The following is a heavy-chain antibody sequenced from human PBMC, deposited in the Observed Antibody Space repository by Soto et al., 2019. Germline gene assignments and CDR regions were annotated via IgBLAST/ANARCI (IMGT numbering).Heavy chain of an antibody. CDR3: VRTSLVVAAATREDY. Sequence: EVQLVKSGGGLVQPGGSLRLSCAASGFTFSSYWMHWVRQAPGKGLVWVSRINSDGSSTSYADSVKGRFTISRDNAKNTLYLQMNSLSAEDTAVYYCVRTSLVVAAATREDYWGQGTLVTVSS. J-gene: IGHJ4*02. V-gene: IGHV3-74*01. CDR2: INSDGSST. D-gene: IGHD2-15*01. CDR1: GFTFSSYW.